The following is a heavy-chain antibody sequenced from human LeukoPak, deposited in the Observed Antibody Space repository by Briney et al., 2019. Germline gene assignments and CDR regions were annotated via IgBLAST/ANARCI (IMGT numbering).Heavy chain of an antibody. D-gene: IGHD5-18*01. Sequence: GASVKVSCKASGYTFTGYYMHWVRQAPGQGLEWMGWINPNSGGTNYAQKFQGRVTMTRDTSISTAYMKLSRLRSDDTAVYYCGLENPIQLWLIDWGQGTLVTVSS. CDR3: GLENPIQLWLID. CDR1: GYTFTGYY. V-gene: IGHV1-2*02. CDR2: INPNSGGT. J-gene: IGHJ4*02.